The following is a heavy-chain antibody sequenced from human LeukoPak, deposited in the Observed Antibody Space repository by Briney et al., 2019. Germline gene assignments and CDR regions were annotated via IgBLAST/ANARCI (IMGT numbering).Heavy chain of an antibody. CDR3: AREYHESSGYFSVYYFDY. CDR1: GGFISCYF. V-gene: IGHV4-4*07. CDR2: LSTSEHT. Sequence: PSEPLSLTCTVSGGFISCYFGSWLRQPAGEGVEWMGRLSTSEHTNYNPSLKSRVTISVDTSKNQFSLKLSSVTAADPAVYYCAREYHESSGYFSVYYFDYWGQGTLVTVSS. J-gene: IGHJ4*02. D-gene: IGHD3-22*01.